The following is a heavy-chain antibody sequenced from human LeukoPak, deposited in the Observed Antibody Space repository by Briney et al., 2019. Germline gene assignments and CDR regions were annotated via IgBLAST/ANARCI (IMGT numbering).Heavy chain of an antibody. CDR1: GFTFTSYD. CDR3: ARGPTLVRGVIMPDSVGGMDV. Sequence: ASVKVSCKASGFTFTSYDINWVRQAPGPGHERMGWMNPISGNTCYAKKFHGRITMPSDTSISTAYMELSSLRSEDTGVYYCARGPTLVRGVIMPDSVGGMDVWGQGTTVTVSS. V-gene: IGHV1-8*01. J-gene: IGHJ6*02. D-gene: IGHD3-10*01. CDR2: MNPISGNT.